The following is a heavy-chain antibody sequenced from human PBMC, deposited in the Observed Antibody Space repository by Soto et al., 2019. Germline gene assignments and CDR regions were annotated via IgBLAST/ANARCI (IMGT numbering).Heavy chain of an antibody. J-gene: IGHJ6*02. CDR2: IDPEEVDT. Sequence: ASVKVSCKVSGHTLTDLSIHWVRQAPGKGLEWMGGIDPEEVDTGYAQKFQGRVTMTRDTSTSTVYMELSSLRSEDTAVYYCARLNGGYNAKSYYYYGMDVWGQGTTVTVSS. D-gene: IGHD5-12*01. CDR1: GHTLTDLS. CDR3: ARLNGGYNAKSYYYYGMDV. V-gene: IGHV1-24*01.